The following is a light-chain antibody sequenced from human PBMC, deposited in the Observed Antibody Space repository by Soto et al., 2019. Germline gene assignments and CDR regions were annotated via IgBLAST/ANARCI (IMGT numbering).Light chain of an antibody. CDR1: ESVSTSY. V-gene: IGKV3-20*01. CDR3: QHYGTSAL. Sequence: EIVLTQSPGTLSLSPGERATLSCRASESVSTSYLAWYQQKPGQAPRLLIYGASGRATGIPDRFSVSASGTAFTLTISRLEPEDSAVYYCQHYGTSALFGPGTKVDIK. CDR2: GAS. J-gene: IGKJ3*01.